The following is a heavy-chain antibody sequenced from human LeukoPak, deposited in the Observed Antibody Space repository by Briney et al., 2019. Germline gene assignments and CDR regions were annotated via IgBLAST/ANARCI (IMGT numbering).Heavy chain of an antibody. CDR3: ARELSSSWAEGDAFDI. V-gene: IGHV3-7*01. D-gene: IGHD6-13*01. J-gene: IGHJ3*02. CDR2: IKQDGSEK. CDR1: GFTFSNYW. Sequence: PGGSLRLSCAASGFTFSNYWMSWVRQAPGKGLEWVANIKQDGSEKYYVDSVRGRFTISRDNAKNSLYLQMNSLRAEDTAVYYCARELSSSWAEGDAFDIWGQGTMVTVSS.